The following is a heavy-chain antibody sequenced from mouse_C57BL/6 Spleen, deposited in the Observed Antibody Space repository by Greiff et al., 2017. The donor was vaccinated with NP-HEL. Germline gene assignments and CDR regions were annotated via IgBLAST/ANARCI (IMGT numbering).Heavy chain of an antibody. CDR2: IYPGDGDT. CDR3: ARSPLITTVVARNYFDD. CDR1: GYAFSSSW. D-gene: IGHD1-1*01. J-gene: IGHJ2*01. V-gene: IGHV1-82*01. Sequence: VQLQQSGPELVKPGASVKISCKASGYAFSSSWMNWVKQRPGKGLEWIGRIYPGDGDTNYNGKFKGKATLTANKSSSTAYMQLSSLTTEDSAVYFCARSPLITTVVARNYFDDWGQGTTLTVSS.